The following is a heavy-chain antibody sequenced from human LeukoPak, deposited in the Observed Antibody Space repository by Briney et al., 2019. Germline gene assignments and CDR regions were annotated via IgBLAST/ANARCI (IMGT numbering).Heavy chain of an antibody. V-gene: IGHV3-30*03. CDR3: ARRLSYHHGVDV. J-gene: IGHJ6*02. Sequence: GGSLRLSCAASGFTFSSYGMHWVRQAPGKGLEWVAVISYDGSNKYYADSVKGRFTISRDNSKNTLYLQMNSLRAEDTALYYCARRLSYHHGVDVWGQGTTVTVSS. D-gene: IGHD6-25*01. CDR2: ISYDGSNK. CDR1: GFTFSSYG.